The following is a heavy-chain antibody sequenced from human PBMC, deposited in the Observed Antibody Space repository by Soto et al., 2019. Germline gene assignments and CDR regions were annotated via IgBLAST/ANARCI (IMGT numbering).Heavy chain of an antibody. D-gene: IGHD3-10*01. Sequence: GESLKISCKGSGYSFTSYWIGWVRQMPGKGLEWMGIIYPGDSDTRYSPSFQGQVTISADKSISTAYLQWSSLKASDTAMYYCARVLISMVRGVMYYYGMDVWGQRTTVTVSS. CDR3: ARVLISMVRGVMYYYGMDV. CDR1: GYSFTSYW. V-gene: IGHV5-51*01. J-gene: IGHJ6*02. CDR2: IYPGDSDT.